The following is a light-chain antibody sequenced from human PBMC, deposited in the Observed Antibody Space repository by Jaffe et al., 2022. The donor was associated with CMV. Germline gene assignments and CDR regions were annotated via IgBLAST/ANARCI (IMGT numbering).Light chain of an antibody. CDR1: QSLSNNY. J-gene: IGKJ3*01. CDR3: QQFGSSPHT. V-gene: IGKV3-20*01. CDR2: GAS. Sequence: EIVLTQSPGTLSLSPGERATLSCRASQSLSNNYLAWYQQKPGQAPRLLMYGASTRATGIPDRFSGSGSGTDFTLTISRLEPEDCAVYYCQQFGSSPHTFGPGTKVHIK.